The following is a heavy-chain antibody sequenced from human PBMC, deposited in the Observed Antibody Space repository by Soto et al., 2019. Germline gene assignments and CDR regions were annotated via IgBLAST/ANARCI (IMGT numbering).Heavy chain of an antibody. CDR3: ARVAPTIFGVVPDPFDY. J-gene: IGHJ4*02. CDR1: GYTFTSYG. D-gene: IGHD3-3*01. Sequence: ASVKVSCKASGYTFTSYGISWVRQAPGQGLEWMGWISAYNGNTNYAQKQQGRVTMTTETSTSTAYMELRSLRSDDTAVYYCARVAPTIFGVVPDPFDYWGQGTLVTVSS. CDR2: ISAYNGNT. V-gene: IGHV1-18*01.